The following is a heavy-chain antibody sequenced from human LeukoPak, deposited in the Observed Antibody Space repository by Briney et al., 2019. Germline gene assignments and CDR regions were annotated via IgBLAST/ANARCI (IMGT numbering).Heavy chain of an antibody. CDR2: ISAYNGNT. J-gene: IGHJ6*02. CDR1: GYTFTSYG. D-gene: IGHD2-2*01. Sequence: ASVKVSCKASGYTFTSYGISWVRQAPGQGLEWMGWISAYNGNTNYAQKFQGRVTMTTDTSTSTAYMELRSLRSDDTAVYYCARESYGSSTSCYSDYYYYGMDVWGQGTTVTVSS. V-gene: IGHV1-18*01. CDR3: ARESYGSSTSCYSDYYYYGMDV.